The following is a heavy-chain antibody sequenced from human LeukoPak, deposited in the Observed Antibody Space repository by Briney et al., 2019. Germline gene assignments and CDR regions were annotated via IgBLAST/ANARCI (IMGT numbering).Heavy chain of an antibody. CDR3: AKYAPPTTVVTRFFDY. CDR1: GFTFSTYA. CDR2: ISGSDST. D-gene: IGHD4-23*01. Sequence: GGSLRLSCAASGFTFSTYAMSWVRQAPGKGLEWVSAISGSDSTYYADSVKGRFTISRDNSKNTLYLQMNSLRVEDTAVYYCAKYAPPTTVVTRFFDYWGQGTLVTVSS. J-gene: IGHJ4*02. V-gene: IGHV3-23*01.